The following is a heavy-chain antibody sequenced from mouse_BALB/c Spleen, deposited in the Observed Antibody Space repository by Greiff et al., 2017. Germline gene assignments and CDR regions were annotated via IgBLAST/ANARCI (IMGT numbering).Heavy chain of an antibody. J-gene: IGHJ3*01. CDR3: TRDYYGSRTPFAY. V-gene: IGHV5-6-4*01. Sequence: EVKLMESGGGLVKPGGSLKLSCAASGFTFSSYTMSWVRQTPEKRLEWVATISSGGSYTYYPDSVKGRFTISRDNAKNTLYLQMSSLKSEDTAMYYCTRDYYGSRTPFAYWGQGTLVTVSA. CDR2: ISSGGSYT. CDR1: GFTFSSYT. D-gene: IGHD1-1*01.